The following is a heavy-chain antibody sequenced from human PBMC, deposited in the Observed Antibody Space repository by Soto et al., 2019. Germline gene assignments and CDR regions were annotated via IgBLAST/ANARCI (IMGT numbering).Heavy chain of an antibody. CDR3: ASLVVLEDSTGDWIDP. D-gene: IGHD7-27*01. J-gene: IGHJ5*02. V-gene: IGHV1-69*01. Sequence: QVQLVQSGAEVKKPGSSVKVSCSASGGTISSYAITWVRQAPGQGLEWMGGFIPIIGTTNYAQKLQGRVTITADESTSTSYMEVSSLRSEDTAVYYCASLVVLEDSTGDWIDPWGQGTLVTVSS. CDR1: GGTISSYA. CDR2: FIPIIGTT.